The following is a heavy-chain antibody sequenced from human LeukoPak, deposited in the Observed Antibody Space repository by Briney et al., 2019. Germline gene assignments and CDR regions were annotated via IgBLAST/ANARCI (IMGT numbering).Heavy chain of an antibody. J-gene: IGHJ5*02. V-gene: IGHV4-34*01. CDR3: ASILNGYSSGLNWFDP. D-gene: IGHD6-19*01. Sequence: SETLSLTCAVYGGSFSGYYWSWIRQPPGKGLEWIGEINHSGSTNYNPSLKSRVTISVDTSKNQLSLKLSSVTAADTAVYYCASILNGYSSGLNWFDPWGQGTLVTVSS. CDR2: INHSGST. CDR1: GGSFSGYY.